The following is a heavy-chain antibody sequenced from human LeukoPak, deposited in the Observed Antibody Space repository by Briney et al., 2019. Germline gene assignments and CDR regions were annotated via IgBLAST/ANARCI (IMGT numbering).Heavy chain of an antibody. J-gene: IGHJ4*02. Sequence: PSETLSLTCTVSGGSISSYYWSWVRQPPGKGLEWIGYIYYIGSTNYNPSLKSRVTISVDTSKNQFSLKLSSVTAADTAVYHCARSRGYSYGTTFLDYWGQGTLVTVSS. D-gene: IGHD5-18*01. CDR1: GGSISSYY. V-gene: IGHV4-59*08. CDR3: ARSRGYSYGTTFLDY. CDR2: IYYIGST.